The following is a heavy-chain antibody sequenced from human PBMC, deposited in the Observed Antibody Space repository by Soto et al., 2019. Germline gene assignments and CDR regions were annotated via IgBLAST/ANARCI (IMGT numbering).Heavy chain of an antibody. CDR1: GFSFVSYA. V-gene: IGHV3-23*01. D-gene: IGHD3-3*01. CDR2: ISGSDGRT. CDR3: ARWSYLDY. Sequence: WGSLRLSCAASGFSFVSYALSCVRQAPLKWLEWVSTISGSDGRTFYADSVKGRFSISRDTSQNTLYLQMNSLRADDTAIYYCARWSYLDYWGQGTRVTVSS. J-gene: IGHJ4*02.